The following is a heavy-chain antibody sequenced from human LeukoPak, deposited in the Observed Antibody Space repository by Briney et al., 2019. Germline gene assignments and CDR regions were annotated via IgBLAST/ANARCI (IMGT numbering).Heavy chain of an antibody. CDR1: GYTFTSYY. Sequence: ASVKVSCKASGYTFTSYYMHWVRQAPGQGLEWMGIINPSGGSTSYAQKFQGRVTMTRDMSTSTVYMELSSLKASDTAMYYCARLSSSYDSPFDYWGQGTLVTVSS. CDR2: INPSGGST. J-gene: IGHJ4*02. D-gene: IGHD5-12*01. V-gene: IGHV1-46*01. CDR3: ARLSSSYDSPFDY.